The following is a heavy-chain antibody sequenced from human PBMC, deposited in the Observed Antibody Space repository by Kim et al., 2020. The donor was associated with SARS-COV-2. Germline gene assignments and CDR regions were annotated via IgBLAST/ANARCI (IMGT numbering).Heavy chain of an antibody. CDR3: ARDPIGDYIGAFDF. V-gene: IGHV3-23*01. J-gene: IGHJ3*01. CDR2: IRDNGDGT. Sequence: GGSLRLFCTASTFTFINYSMTWFRQAPGNGLECVSSIRDNGDGTYYADSVKGRFSISRDNSKNTLYLQLNSLRAEDTAVYYCARDPIGDYIGAFDFWGQG. D-gene: IGHD4-17*01. CDR1: TFTFINYS.